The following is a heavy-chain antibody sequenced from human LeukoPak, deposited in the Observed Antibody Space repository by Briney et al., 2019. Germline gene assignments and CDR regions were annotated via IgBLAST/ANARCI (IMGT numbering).Heavy chain of an antibody. V-gene: IGHV4-59*08. Sequence: SETLSLTCTVSGGTISSYYWNWIRQPPGKGLEWIGYVHYSGSTKYNPSLKSRVTISVDTSKNQFPLKLSPVTAADTAVYYCARWYSSGWAFDYWGQGTLVTVSS. CDR3: ARWYSSGWAFDY. J-gene: IGHJ4*02. D-gene: IGHD6-19*01. CDR2: VHYSGST. CDR1: GGTISSYY.